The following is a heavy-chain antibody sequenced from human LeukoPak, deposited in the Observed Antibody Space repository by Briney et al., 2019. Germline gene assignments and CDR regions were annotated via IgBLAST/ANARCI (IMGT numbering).Heavy chain of an antibody. CDR1: GGSFSGYY. D-gene: IGHD5-24*01. CDR2: INHSGST. V-gene: IGHV4-34*01. J-gene: IGHJ4*02. CDR3: ARMGRDGYNYGGY. Sequence: PSETLSLTCAVYGGSFSGYYWSWIRQPPGKGLEWIGEINHSGSTNYNPSLKSRVTISVDTSKNQFSLKLSSVTAADTAVYYCARMGRDGYNYGGYWGQGTLVTVSP.